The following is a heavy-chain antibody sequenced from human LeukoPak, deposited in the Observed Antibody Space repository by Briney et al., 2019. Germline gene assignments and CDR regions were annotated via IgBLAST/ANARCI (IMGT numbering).Heavy chain of an antibody. J-gene: IGHJ4*02. D-gene: IGHD2-15*01. CDR1: GFTFSNAW. V-gene: IGHV3-15*01. CDR2: IKSKTDGGTT. CDR3: TTGYCSGGSCYSWPSDY. Sequence: PGGSLRLSCAASGFTFSNAWMSWVRQAPGKGLEWVGRIKSKTDGGTTDYAAPVKGRFTISRDDSKNTLYLQMNSLKTEDTAVYYCTTGYCSGGSCYSWPSDYWGQGTLVTVSS.